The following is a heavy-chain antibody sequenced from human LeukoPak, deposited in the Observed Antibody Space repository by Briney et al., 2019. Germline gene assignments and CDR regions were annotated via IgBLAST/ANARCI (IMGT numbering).Heavy chain of an antibody. V-gene: IGHV3-23*01. D-gene: IGHD2-15*01. Sequence: GGSLRLSCAASGFTFTSYAMSWVRQAPRKGLEWVSGISGNGGSTFYADSVKGRFTISRDNSKNTLYLQMNSLRAEDTAVYYCAKDYLLRGATAYYFDYWGQGTLVTVSS. CDR1: GFTFTSYA. J-gene: IGHJ4*02. CDR2: ISGNGGST. CDR3: AKDYLLRGATAYYFDY.